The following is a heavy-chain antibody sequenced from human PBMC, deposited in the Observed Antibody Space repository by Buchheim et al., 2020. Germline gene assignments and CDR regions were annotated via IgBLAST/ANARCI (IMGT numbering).Heavy chain of an antibody. V-gene: IGHV3-23*01. J-gene: IGHJ4*02. CDR1: GFTFSSYA. CDR2: ISGSGGCT. CDR3: ATLGDCSGGSCVPSDY. Sequence: EVQLLESGGGLVQPGGSLRLSCAASGFTFSSYAMSWVRQAPGKGLEWVSAISGSGGCTYFADSVKGRFTISRDNSQNTLYLQMNSLRAEDTAVYYCATLGDCSGGSCVPSDYWGQGTL. D-gene: IGHD2-15*01.